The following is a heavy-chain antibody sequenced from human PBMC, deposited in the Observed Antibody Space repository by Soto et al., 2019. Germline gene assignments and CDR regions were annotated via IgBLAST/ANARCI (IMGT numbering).Heavy chain of an antibody. CDR1: GGSFSSYY. D-gene: IGHD1-26*01. CDR2: IYYSGST. J-gene: IGHJ4*02. V-gene: IGHV4-59*08. CDR3: ASGSRQTLFEY. Sequence: SETLSLTCAVYGGSFSSYYWSWIRQPPGKGLEWIGYIYYSGSTNYNPSLKSRVTISVDTSKNQFSLKLSSVTAADAAVYYCASGSRQTLFEYWGQGTLVTVSS.